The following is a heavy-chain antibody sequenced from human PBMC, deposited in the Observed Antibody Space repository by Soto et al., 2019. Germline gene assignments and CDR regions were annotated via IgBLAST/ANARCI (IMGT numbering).Heavy chain of an antibody. V-gene: IGHV1-69*12. CDR3: ARRYCSGGSCYPLYNWFDP. CDR2: IIPLFGTA. D-gene: IGHD2-15*01. CDR1: GGTFSSYA. J-gene: IGHJ5*02. Sequence: QVQLVQSGAEVKKPGSSVKVSCKASGGTFSSYAISWVRQAPGQGLEWMGGIIPLFGTANYAQKFQGRVTIAADESTSTAYVELSSLRSEDTAWYYCARRYCSGGSCYPLYNWFDPWGQGTLVTVSS.